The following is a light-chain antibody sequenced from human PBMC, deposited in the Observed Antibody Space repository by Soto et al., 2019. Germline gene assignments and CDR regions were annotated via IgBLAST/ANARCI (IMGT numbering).Light chain of an antibody. CDR2: LGS. V-gene: IGKV2-28*01. CDR1: QSLLHSNGYKY. Sequence: EIVMTQSPLSLPVTPGEPASISCRSSQSLLHSNGYKYLDWYLQKPGQSPQLLIYLGSNRASGVPDRFSGSGSGTDFTLKISRVEAEDVGVYYCMQALHTPTFGQGTRLEIK. CDR3: MQALHTPT. J-gene: IGKJ5*01.